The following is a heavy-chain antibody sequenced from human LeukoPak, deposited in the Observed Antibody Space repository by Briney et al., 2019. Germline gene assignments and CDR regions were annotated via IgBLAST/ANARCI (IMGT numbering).Heavy chain of an antibody. J-gene: IGHJ5*02. CDR1: GGSISSSSYY. V-gene: IGHV4-39*07. Sequence: PSETLSLTCTVSGGSISSSSYYWGWIRQPPGKGLEWIGSIYYSGSTYYNPSLKSRVTISVDTSKNQFSLKLSSVTAADTAVYYCARNPGYSDYWSGPNWFDPWGQGTLVTVSS. D-gene: IGHD3-3*01. CDR2: IYYSGST. CDR3: ARNPGYSDYWSGPNWFDP.